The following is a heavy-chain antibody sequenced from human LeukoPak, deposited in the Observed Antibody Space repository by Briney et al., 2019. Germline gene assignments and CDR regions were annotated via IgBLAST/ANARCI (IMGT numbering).Heavy chain of an antibody. CDR2: INTNTGNP. V-gene: IGHV7-4-1*02. Sequence: ASVKVSCKASGYTFTNYAINWVRQAPGQGLEWMGWINTNTGNPTYAQGFTGRFVFSLDTFVSTAYLQISSLKADDTAVYYCARGYYGSGSYSYYFDYWGQGTLVTVSS. J-gene: IGHJ4*02. CDR3: ARGYYGSGSYSYYFDY. CDR1: GYTFTNYA. D-gene: IGHD3-10*01.